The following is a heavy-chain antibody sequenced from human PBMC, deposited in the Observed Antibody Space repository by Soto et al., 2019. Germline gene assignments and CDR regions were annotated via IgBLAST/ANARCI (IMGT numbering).Heavy chain of an antibody. CDR1: GFTFSSYG. J-gene: IGHJ6*02. V-gene: IGHV3-33*01. D-gene: IGHD1-26*01. CDR3: ARHLKVGATIDYYYGMDV. Sequence: GGSLRLSCAASGFTFSSYGMHWVRQAPGKGLEWVAVIWYDGSNKYYADSVKGRFTISRDNSKNTLYLQMNSLRAEDTAVYYCARHLKVGATIDYYYGMDVWGQGTTVTVSS. CDR2: IWYDGSNK.